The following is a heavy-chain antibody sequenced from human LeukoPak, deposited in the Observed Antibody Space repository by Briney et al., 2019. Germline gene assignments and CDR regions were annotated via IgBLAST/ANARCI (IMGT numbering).Heavy chain of an antibody. CDR1: GYTFTGYY. CDR2: INPNSGGT. J-gene: IGHJ4*02. D-gene: IGHD3-22*01. CDR3: ARGWGRSYYDSSGYYGPGDY. V-gene: IGHV1-2*02. Sequence: VASVKVSCKASGYTFTGYYMHWVRQAPGQGLEWMGWINPNSGGTNYAQKFQGRVTMTRDTSISTAYMELSRLRSDDTAVYYCARGWGRSYYDSSGYYGPGDYWGQGTLVTVSS.